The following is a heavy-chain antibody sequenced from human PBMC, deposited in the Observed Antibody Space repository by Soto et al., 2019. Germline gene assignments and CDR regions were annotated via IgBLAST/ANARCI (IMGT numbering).Heavy chain of an antibody. CDR2: ISYDGSNK. J-gene: IGHJ6*02. CDR3: ARQGIGDRKYHSRNLDV. D-gene: IGHD2-15*01. Sequence: PGGSLRLSCAASGFSFNDHAIHWVRQAPGRGLEWVALISYDGSNKYFADSVKGRFTISRDNSKNTLSLHMNSLRSEDTDVYYCARQGIGDRKYHSRNLDVWGRGTPVTVSS. V-gene: IGHV3-30-3*01. CDR1: GFSFNDHA.